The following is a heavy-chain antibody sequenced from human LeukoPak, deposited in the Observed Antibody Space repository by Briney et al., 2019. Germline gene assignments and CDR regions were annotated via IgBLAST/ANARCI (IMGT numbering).Heavy chain of an antibody. CDR2: IYYSGST. Sequence: SETLSLTCTVSGGSISSSSCYWGWIRQPPGKGLEWIGSIYYSGSTYYNPSLKSRVTISVDRSKNQFSLKLSSVTAADTAVYYCARQSDKADNWLDPWGQGTLVTVSS. CDR1: GGSISSSSCY. CDR3: ARQSDKADNWLDP. J-gene: IGHJ5*02. V-gene: IGHV4-39*01. D-gene: IGHD2-21*01.